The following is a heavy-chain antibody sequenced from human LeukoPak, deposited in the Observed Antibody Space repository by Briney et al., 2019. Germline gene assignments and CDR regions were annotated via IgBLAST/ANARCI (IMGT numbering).Heavy chain of an antibody. J-gene: IGHJ4*02. V-gene: IGHV4-39*01. Sequence: WETLTLTCTVSGGSISSSSYYWGWIRQPPGKGLEWIGSIYYSGSTYYNPSLKSRVTISVDTSKNQFFLKLSSVTAADTAVYYCARHEVGSGCYEVDYCGQRTLVSASS. D-gene: IGHD6-19*01. CDR3: ARHEVGSGCYEVDY. CDR2: IYYSGST. CDR1: GGSISSSSYY.